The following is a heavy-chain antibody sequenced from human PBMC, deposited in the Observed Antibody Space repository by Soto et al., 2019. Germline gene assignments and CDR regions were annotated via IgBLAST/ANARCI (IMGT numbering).Heavy chain of an antibody. J-gene: IGHJ5*02. V-gene: IGHV1-8*01. CDR3: ARGPPGIRGLGP. D-gene: IGHD6-13*01. CDR1: GYTFTSYE. Sequence: QVQLVQSGAEVKKPGASVKVSWKASGYTFTSYEINWVRQATGEGLEWMGWMNPNSGNTGYAQKFQGRVTMTRNTSISTAYMELSSLRSEDTAVYYCARGPPGIRGLGPWGQGTLVTVSS. CDR2: MNPNSGNT.